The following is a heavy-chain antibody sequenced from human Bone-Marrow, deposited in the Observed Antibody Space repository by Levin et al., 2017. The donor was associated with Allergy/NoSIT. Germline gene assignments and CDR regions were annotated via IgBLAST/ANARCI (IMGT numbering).Heavy chain of an antibody. CDR3: ASSGYDRPVSDYYYAMDV. V-gene: IGHV3-30*04. J-gene: IGHJ6*02. CDR1: GFTFSNYA. CDR2: ILYDGNDK. D-gene: IGHD5-12*01. Sequence: GGSLRLSCAASGFTFSNYAMHWVRQAPGKGLEWVAVILYDGNDKYYADSVKGRFTISRDNSKKTLYLQMNSLRAEDTAVYYCASSGYDRPVSDYYYAMDVWGQGTTVTVSS.